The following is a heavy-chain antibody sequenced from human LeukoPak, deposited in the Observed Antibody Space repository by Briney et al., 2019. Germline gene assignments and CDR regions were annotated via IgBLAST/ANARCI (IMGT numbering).Heavy chain of an antibody. CDR2: IIPMFDTP. V-gene: IGHV1-69*06. CDR1: GGTFSSYA. Sequence: SVKVSCKASGGTFSSYAISWVRQAPGQGLEWMGGIIPMFDTPNYAQKFQGRVTITADKSTSTAYMELSSLRSEDTAVYYCARTYYYDSSGHRVDALDIWGQGTMVTVSS. J-gene: IGHJ3*02. CDR3: ARTYYYDSSGHRVDALDI. D-gene: IGHD3-22*01.